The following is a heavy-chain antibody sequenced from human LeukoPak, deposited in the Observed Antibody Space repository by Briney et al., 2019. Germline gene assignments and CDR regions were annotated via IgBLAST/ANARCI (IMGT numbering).Heavy chain of an antibody. CDR2: ISYDGSNK. CDR3: AKDVQQLVPWYFDY. CDR1: GFTFSSYG. Sequence: GPLRLSCAASGFTFSSYGMHWVRQAPGKGLEWVAVISYDGSNKYYADSVKGRFTIPRDNSKNTLYLQMNSLRAEDTAVYYCAKDVQQLVPWYFDYWGQGTLVTVSS. V-gene: IGHV3-30*18. D-gene: IGHD6-6*01. J-gene: IGHJ4*02.